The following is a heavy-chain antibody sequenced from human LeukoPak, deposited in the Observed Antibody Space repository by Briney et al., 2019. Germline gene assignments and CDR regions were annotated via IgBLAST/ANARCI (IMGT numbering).Heavy chain of an antibody. CDR3: AKDPYYYDSSGYGYGMDV. J-gene: IGHJ6*02. Sequence: GGSLRLSCAASGFTFSNYAMSWVRQAPGKGLEWVSVIIGSGTTIYYADSVKGRFTISRDNSKNTLYLQMNSLRAEDTAVYYCAKDPYYYDSSGYGYGMDVWGQGTTVTVSS. CDR2: IIGSGTTI. CDR1: GFTFSNYA. V-gene: IGHV3-23*01. D-gene: IGHD3-22*01.